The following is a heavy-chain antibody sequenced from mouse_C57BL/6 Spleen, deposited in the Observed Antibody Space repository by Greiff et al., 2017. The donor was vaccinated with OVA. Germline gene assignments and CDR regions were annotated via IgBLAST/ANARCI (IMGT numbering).Heavy chain of an antibody. CDR3: ARAELGTFAY. Sequence: EVMLVESGGGLVKPGGSLKLSCAASGFTFSSYAMSWFRQTPEKRLEWVATISDGGSYTYYPDNVKGRFTISRDNAKNNLYLQMSHLKSEDTAMYYCARAELGTFAYWGQGTLVTVSA. D-gene: IGHD4-1*01. CDR2: ISDGGSYT. V-gene: IGHV5-4*03. J-gene: IGHJ3*01. CDR1: GFTFSSYA.